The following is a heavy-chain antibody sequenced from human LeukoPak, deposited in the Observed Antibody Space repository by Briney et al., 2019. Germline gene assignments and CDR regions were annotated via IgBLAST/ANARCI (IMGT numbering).Heavy chain of an antibody. CDR2: ISSSSSSI. Sequence: WGSLRLSCAASGFPFSSYSMNWVRQAPGKGLEWVSHISSSSSSIYYADSVKGRFTMSRDNAKNSLYLQMNSLRAEDTAVYYCAGPAGRLDYWGQGTLVTVSS. D-gene: IGHD6-19*01. J-gene: IGHJ4*02. V-gene: IGHV3-48*01. CDR1: GFPFSSYS. CDR3: AGPAGRLDY.